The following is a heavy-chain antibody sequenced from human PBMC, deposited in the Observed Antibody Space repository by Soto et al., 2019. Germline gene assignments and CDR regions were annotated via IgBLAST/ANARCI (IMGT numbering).Heavy chain of an antibody. CDR1: GGSISSYY. D-gene: IGHD3-22*01. J-gene: IGHJ4*02. Sequence: SETLSLTCTVSGGSISSYYWSWIRQPPGKGLEWIGYIYYSGSTNYNPSLKSRVTISVDTSKNQFSLKLSSVTAADTAVYYCARVSYYDSSGYYIFDYWGQGTLVTVSS. CDR2: IYYSGST. V-gene: IGHV4-59*01. CDR3: ARVSYYDSSGYYIFDY.